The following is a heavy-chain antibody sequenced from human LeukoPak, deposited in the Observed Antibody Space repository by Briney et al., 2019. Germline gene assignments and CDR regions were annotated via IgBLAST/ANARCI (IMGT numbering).Heavy chain of an antibody. Sequence: GRSLRLSCAASGFTFSNYGMHWVRQAPGKGLEWLAVISYDGSNKYYADSVKGRFTISRDNSKNTLYLQMNSLRAEDTAVYYCAKRQLGHIDYWGQGTLIIVSS. CDR1: GFTFSNYG. D-gene: IGHD6-6*01. CDR2: ISYDGSNK. CDR3: AKRQLGHIDY. V-gene: IGHV3-30*18. J-gene: IGHJ4*02.